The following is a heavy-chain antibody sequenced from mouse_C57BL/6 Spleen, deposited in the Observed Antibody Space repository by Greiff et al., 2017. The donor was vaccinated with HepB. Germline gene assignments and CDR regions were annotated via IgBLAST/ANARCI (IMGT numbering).Heavy chain of an antibody. Sequence: VQLQQSGTELVKPGASVRLSCKASGYTFTSYWMHWVKQRPGQGLEWIGNINPSNGGTNYNEKFKSKATLTVDKSSSTAYMQLSSLTSEDSAVYYCARSNTTVVGAMDYWGQGTSVTVSS. D-gene: IGHD1-1*01. CDR3: ARSNTTVVGAMDY. J-gene: IGHJ4*01. CDR1: GYTFTSYW. V-gene: IGHV1-53*01. CDR2: INPSNGGT.